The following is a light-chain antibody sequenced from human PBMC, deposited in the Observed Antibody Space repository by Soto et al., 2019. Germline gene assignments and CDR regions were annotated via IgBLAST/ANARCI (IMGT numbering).Light chain of an antibody. V-gene: IGLV2-11*01. Sequence: QSVLTQPRSVSVSPGQSVTISCTGTSSDVGGYNYVSWYQQHPGKAPKLMIYDVSKRPSGAPDRFSGSKSGNTASLTISGLQAEDEADYYCCSYAGSYAVVFGGGTKVTVL. J-gene: IGLJ2*01. CDR1: SSDVGGYNY. CDR2: DVS. CDR3: CSYAGSYAVV.